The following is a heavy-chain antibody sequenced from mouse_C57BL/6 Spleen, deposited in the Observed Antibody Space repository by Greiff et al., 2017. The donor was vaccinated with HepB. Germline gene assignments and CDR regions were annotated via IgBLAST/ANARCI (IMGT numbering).Heavy chain of an antibody. Sequence: EVMLVESGGGLVKPGGSLKLSCAATGFTFSSYTMSWVRQTPEKRLEWVANISGGGGNTYYPDSVKGRFTISRDNAKNTRYLQMSRLRSEDTALYYCAAWGNYGGGIDYWGQGTSVTVSS. CDR2: ISGGGGNT. CDR3: AAWGNYGGGIDY. D-gene: IGHD2-1*01. V-gene: IGHV5-9*01. J-gene: IGHJ4*01. CDR1: GFTFSSYT.